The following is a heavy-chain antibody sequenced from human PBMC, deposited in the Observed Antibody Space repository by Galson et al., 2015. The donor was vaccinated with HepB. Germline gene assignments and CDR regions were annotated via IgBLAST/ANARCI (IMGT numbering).Heavy chain of an antibody. CDR1: GFTFSSYA. V-gene: IGHV3-30*04. D-gene: IGHD6-19*01. Sequence: SLRLSCAASGFTFSSYAMHWVRQAPGKGLEWVAVISYDGSNKYYADSVKGRFTISRDNSKNTLYLQMNSLRAEDTAVYYCARVLAVAVDDAFDIWGQGTMVTVSS. J-gene: IGHJ3*02. CDR2: ISYDGSNK. CDR3: ARVLAVAVDDAFDI.